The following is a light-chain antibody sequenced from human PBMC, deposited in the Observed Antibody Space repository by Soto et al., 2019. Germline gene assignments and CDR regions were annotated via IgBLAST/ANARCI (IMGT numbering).Light chain of an antibody. CDR3: QQYGSSPPMT. V-gene: IGKV3-20*01. CDR1: QSVSSSY. CDR2: GAS. J-gene: IGKJ1*01. Sequence: EIALPQSPGTLSLSPGERATLSCRASQSVSSSYLAWYQQKPGQAPRLLIYGASSRAAGIPDRFSGSGSGTDFTLTISRLEPEDFAVYYCQQYGSSPPMTFGQGTKV.